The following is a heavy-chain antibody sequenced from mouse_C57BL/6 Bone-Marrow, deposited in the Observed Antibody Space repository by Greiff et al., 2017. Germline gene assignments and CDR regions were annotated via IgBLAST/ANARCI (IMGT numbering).Heavy chain of an antibody. J-gene: IGHJ3*01. CDR2: FHPYNDDT. CDR3: ARHDYDGGAWFAY. D-gene: IGHD2-4*01. CDR1: GYNITTYP. Sequence: QVQLKQSGAELVKPGASVKMSCKASGYNITTYPIEWMKQNHGKSLEWIGNFHPYNDDTKYNEKFKGKATLTVEKSFSTVYLELSRLTSDYSSVYYCARHDYDGGAWFAYWGQGTLVTVSA. V-gene: IGHV1-47*01.